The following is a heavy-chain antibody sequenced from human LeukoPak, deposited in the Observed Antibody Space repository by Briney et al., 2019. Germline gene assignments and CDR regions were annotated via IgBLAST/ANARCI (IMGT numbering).Heavy chain of an antibody. J-gene: IGHJ4*02. V-gene: IGHV7-4-1*02. CDR1: GYTFTSYA. Sequence: ASVKVSCKASGYTFTSYAMNWVRQVPGQGLEWMGWINTNTGNPTYAQGFTGRFVFSLDTSVSTAYLQITSLKAEDTAVYYCAAHPGYTAYGPGDYWGQGTLVTVSS. CDR3: AAHPGYTAYGPGDY. CDR2: INTNTGNP. D-gene: IGHD5-12*01.